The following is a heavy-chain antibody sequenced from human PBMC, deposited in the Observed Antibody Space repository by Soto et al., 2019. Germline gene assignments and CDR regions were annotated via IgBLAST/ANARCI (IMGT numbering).Heavy chain of an antibody. CDR2: ISSTTTTI. D-gene: IGHD3-9*01. J-gene: IGHJ3*02. CDR3: ARVLGYILNVYHDAFDI. V-gene: IGHV3-48*02. CDR1: GFTFSSYS. Sequence: HPVGSLRLSCAASGFTFSSYSVNWVRQAPGKGLEWVSYISSTTTTIYYADSVEGRFTISRDNAKNSLYLQMNSLRDEDTAVYYCARVLGYILNVYHDAFDIWGQGTMVTVSS.